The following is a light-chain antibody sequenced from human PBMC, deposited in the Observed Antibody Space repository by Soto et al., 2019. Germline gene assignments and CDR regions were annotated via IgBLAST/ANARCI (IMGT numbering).Light chain of an antibody. Sequence: QTVVTQPPSASGTPGQRVTISCSGSSPNIGGNYVYWYQHLPGTAPRLLIYNNNQRPSGVPDRFSGSKSGPSASLAINGLQSEDEADYYCAAWDNSFSGSLVFGTGTKLTVL. CDR1: SPNIGGNY. J-gene: IGLJ1*01. V-gene: IGLV1-47*02. CDR3: AAWDNSFSGSLV. CDR2: NNN.